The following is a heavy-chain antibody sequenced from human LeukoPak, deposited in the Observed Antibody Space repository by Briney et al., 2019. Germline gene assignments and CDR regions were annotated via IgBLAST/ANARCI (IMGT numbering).Heavy chain of an antibody. D-gene: IGHD3-22*01. J-gene: IGHJ4*02. Sequence: PGGSLRLSCAASGFTFSSFAMHWVRQAPGKGLEWVAVISYDGSNKYYADSVKGRFTISRDNSKNTLYLQMNSLRAEDTAVYYCARISRTMIVVAPFDYWGQGTLVTVSS. CDR1: GFTFSSFA. CDR3: ARISRTMIVVAPFDY. V-gene: IGHV3-30-3*01. CDR2: ISYDGSNK.